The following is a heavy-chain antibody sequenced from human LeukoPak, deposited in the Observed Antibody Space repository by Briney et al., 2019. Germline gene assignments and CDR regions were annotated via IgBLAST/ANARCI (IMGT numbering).Heavy chain of an antibody. CDR1: AYSISSDYY. V-gene: IGHV4-38-2*02. Sequence: SETLSLTCAVSAYSISSDYYWGWIRQPPGKGLEWIGTIYRSGTTYYSPSLKSRVTISVDTSKNQFSLKLSSVTAADTAVYYCARESVSSGTNWFDPWGQGTLVTVSS. D-gene: IGHD3-10*01. CDR3: ARESVSSGTNWFDP. J-gene: IGHJ5*02. CDR2: IYRSGTT.